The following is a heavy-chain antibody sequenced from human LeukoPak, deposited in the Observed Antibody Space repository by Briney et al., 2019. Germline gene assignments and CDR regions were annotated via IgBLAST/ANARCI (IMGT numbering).Heavy chain of an antibody. V-gene: IGHV4-39*01. D-gene: IGHD4-17*01. CDR1: GGSISSSSYY. J-gene: IGHJ4*02. CDR3: ALDYGGFFDY. CDR2: IYYSGST. Sequence: SETLSLTCTVSGGSISSSSYYWGWIRQPPGQGLEWIGSIYYSGSTYYNPSLKSRVTISVDTSKNQFSLKLSSVTAADTAVYYCALDYGGFFDYWGQGTLVTVSS.